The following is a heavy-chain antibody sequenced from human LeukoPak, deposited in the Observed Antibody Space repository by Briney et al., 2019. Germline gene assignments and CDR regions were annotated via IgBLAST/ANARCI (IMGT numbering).Heavy chain of an antibody. CDR1: GFTFSTSW. V-gene: IGHV3-74*01. Sequence: GGSLRLSCAASGFTFSTSWMHWVRQDPGKGLVWVSRITSDGSSTSYADSVKGRFTISRDNAKNTLHLQMNSLRAEDTAVYYCARGYCSVTSCYSRPDYWGQGTLVPVSS. D-gene: IGHD2-15*01. J-gene: IGHJ4*02. CDR3: ARGYCSVTSCYSRPDY. CDR2: ITSDGSST.